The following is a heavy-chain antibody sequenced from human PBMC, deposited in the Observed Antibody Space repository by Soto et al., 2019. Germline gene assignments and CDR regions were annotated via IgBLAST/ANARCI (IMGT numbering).Heavy chain of an antibody. V-gene: IGHV1-2*02. CDR2: INPNSGGT. CDR1: GYTFTGYY. Sequence: QVQLVQSGAEVKKPGASVKVSCKASGYTFTGYYMHWVRQAPGQGLEWMGWINPNSGGTNYAQKFQGRVTMTRDTSISTAYRELSRLRCDDTAVYYCARESGSDDSSGWYHDYWGQGTLVTVSS. CDR3: ARESGSDDSSGWYHDY. D-gene: IGHD6-19*01. J-gene: IGHJ4*02.